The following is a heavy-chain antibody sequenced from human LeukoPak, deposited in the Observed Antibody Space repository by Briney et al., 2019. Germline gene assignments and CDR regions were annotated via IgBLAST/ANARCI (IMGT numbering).Heavy chain of an antibody. V-gene: IGHV1-69*01. Sequence: GASVKVSCKASGGTFSSYAISWARQAPGQGLEWMGGIIPIFGTANYAQKFQGRVTITADESTSTAYMELSSLRSEDTAVYYCARDGIAARAGYYYMDVWGKGTTVTVSS. D-gene: IGHD6-6*01. CDR3: ARDGIAARAGYYYMDV. J-gene: IGHJ6*03. CDR1: GGTFSSYA. CDR2: IIPIFGTA.